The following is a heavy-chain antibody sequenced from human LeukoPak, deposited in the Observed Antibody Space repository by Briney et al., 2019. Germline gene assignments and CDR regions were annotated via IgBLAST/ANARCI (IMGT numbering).Heavy chain of an antibody. CDR2: IYNSGNT. V-gene: IGHV4-31*03. D-gene: IGHD3-22*01. CDR1: GDSISSGGYY. J-gene: IGHJ4*02. Sequence: SQTLSLTCTVSGDSISSGGYYWSCIRQHPGKGLEWIGYIYNSGNTDYNPSLKSRITISVDKSKNQFSLKLTSVTAADTAVYFSTRATPWLLPGYWGQGTLVTVSS. CDR3: TRATPWLLPGY.